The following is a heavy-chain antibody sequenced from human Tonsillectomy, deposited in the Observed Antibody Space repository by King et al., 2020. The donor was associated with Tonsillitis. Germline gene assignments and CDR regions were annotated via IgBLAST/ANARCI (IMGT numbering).Heavy chain of an antibody. Sequence: VQLVDSGGGVVQPGRSLRLSCADSGFTFSSYGMHWVRQAPGKGLEWVAVISYDGSNKYYADSVKGRFTISRDNSKNTLYLQMNSLRAEDTAGYYCAKDLDGYNDEFHYWGQGTLVTVSS. CDR1: GFTFSSYG. CDR3: AKDLDGYNDEFHY. CDR2: ISYDGSNK. D-gene: IGHD5-24*01. V-gene: IGHV3-30*18. J-gene: IGHJ4*02.